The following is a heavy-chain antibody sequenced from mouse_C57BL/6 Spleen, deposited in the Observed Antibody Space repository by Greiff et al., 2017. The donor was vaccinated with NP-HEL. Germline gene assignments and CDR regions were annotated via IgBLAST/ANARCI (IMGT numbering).Heavy chain of an antibody. J-gene: IGHJ3*01. CDR1: GYTFTSYW. CDR2: INPSNGGT. CDR3: AGLTGTRTWFAY. V-gene: IGHV1-53*01. D-gene: IGHD4-1*01. Sequence: QVQLQQPGTDLVKPGASVKLSCKASGYTFTSYWMHWVKQRPGQGLEWIGNINPSNGGTNYNEKFKSKATLTVDKSSSTAYMQLSSLTSEDSAVYYCAGLTGTRTWFAYWGQGTLVTVSA.